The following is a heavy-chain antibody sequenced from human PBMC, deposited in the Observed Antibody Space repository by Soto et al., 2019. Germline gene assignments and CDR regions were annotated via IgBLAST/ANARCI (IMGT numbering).Heavy chain of an antibody. CDR3: ARTLTTRGGGYGMDV. CDR1: GFTVSSNY. D-gene: IGHD4-17*01. Sequence: GGSLRLSCAASGFTVSSNYMSWVRQAPGKGLEWVSVIYSGGSTYYADSVKGRFTISRDNSKNTLYLQMNSLGAEDTAVYYCARTLTTRGGGYGMDVWDQGTTVTVSS. V-gene: IGHV3-53*01. J-gene: IGHJ6*02. CDR2: IYSGGST.